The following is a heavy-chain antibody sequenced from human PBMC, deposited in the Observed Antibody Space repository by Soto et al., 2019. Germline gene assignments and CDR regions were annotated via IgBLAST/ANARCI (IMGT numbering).Heavy chain of an antibody. V-gene: IGHV4-61*01. J-gene: IGHJ5*02. CDR1: GGSVSSGSYY. Sequence: SETLSLTCTVSGGSVSSGSYYWSWIRQPPGKGLEWIGYIYYSGSTNYNPSLKSRVTISVDTSKNQFSLKLSSVTAADTAVYYCARVRSNWNYTWFHPYGEAILVTVSS. D-gene: IGHD1-1*01. CDR3: ARVRSNWNYTWFHP. CDR2: IYYSGST.